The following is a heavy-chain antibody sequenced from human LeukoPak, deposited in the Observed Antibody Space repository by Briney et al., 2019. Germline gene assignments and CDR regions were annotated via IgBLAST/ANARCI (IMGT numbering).Heavy chain of an antibody. CDR1: GYTITGYY. CDR3: ARVVGGSYYGMDV. J-gene: IGHJ6*02. D-gene: IGHD3-16*01. Sequence: GASVKVSCEASGYTITGYYMHWVRQAPGQGLEWMGWINPNSGGTNYAQKFQGRVTMTRDTSISTAYMELSRLRSDDTAVYYCARVVGGSYYGMDVWGQGTTVTVSS. V-gene: IGHV1-2*02. CDR2: INPNSGGT.